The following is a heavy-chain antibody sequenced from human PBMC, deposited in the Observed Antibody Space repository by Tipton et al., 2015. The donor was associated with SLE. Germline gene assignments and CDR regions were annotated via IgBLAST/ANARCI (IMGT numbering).Heavy chain of an antibody. CDR3: AGVVGATSYYYYYGMDV. D-gene: IGHD1-26*01. CDR2: IYYSGST. V-gene: IGHV4-59*11. CDR1: GGSISSHY. J-gene: IGHJ6*02. Sequence: TLSLTCTVSGGSISSHYWSWIRQPPGKGLEWIGYIYYSGSTNYNPSLQSRVTMSVDTSKNPFSLKLSSVTAADTAVYYCAGVVGATSYYYYYGMDVWGQGTTVTVSS.